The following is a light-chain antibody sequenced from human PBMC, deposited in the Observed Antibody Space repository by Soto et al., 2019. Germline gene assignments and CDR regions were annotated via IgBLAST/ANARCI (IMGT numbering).Light chain of an antibody. CDR3: QHFGGTTFT. Sequence: EIVMTQSPATLSVSPGERSTPSFRAGQSGSSRYIAWYQQKPGQAPSLLIYGASTRATGIPDRFSGSGSGTPFTLTISRLEPGDFAVYYCQHFGGTTFTFGQGTRLEI. CDR2: GAS. CDR1: QSGSSRY. J-gene: IGKJ5*01. V-gene: IGKV3-20*01.